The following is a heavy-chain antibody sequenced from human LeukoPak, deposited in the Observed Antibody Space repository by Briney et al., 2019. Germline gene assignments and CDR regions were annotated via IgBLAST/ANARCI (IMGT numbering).Heavy chain of an antibody. Sequence: GGSLRLSCAASGFTFSSYAMHWVRQAPGKGLEWVAVISYDGSNKYYAESVKGRFTISRDNSKNTLYLQMNSLRAEDTAVYYCARADCSSTSCYGYYDFWSGPSDWFDPWGQGTLVTVSS. CDR1: GFTFSSYA. CDR2: ISYDGSNK. J-gene: IGHJ5*02. CDR3: ARADCSSTSCYGYYDFWSGPSDWFDP. V-gene: IGHV3-30*04. D-gene: IGHD2-2*01.